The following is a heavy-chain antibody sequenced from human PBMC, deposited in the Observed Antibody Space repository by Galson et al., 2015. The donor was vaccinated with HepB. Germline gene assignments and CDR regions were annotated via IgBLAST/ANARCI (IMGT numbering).Heavy chain of an antibody. J-gene: IGHJ6*02. V-gene: IGHV3-48*03. CDR3: AREGTDSSGWKYYYYYYGMDV. CDR2: ISSSGSTI. Sequence: SLRLSCAASGFTFSSYEMNWVRQAPGKGLEWVSYISSSGSTIYYADSVKGRFTISRDNAKNSLYLQMNSLRAEDTAVYYCAREGTDSSGWKYYYYYYGMDVWGQGTTVTVSS. D-gene: IGHD6-19*01. CDR1: GFTFSSYE.